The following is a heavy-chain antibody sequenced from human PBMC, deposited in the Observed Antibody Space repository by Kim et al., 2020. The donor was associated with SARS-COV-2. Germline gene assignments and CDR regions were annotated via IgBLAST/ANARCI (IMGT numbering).Heavy chain of an antibody. D-gene: IGHD1-1*01. CDR1: GGSFSGYY. J-gene: IGHJ4*02. CDR2: INHSGST. V-gene: IGHV4-34*01. Sequence: SETLSLTCAVYGGSFSGYYWSWIRQPPGKGLEWIGEINHSGSTNYNPSLKSRVTISVDTSKNQFSLKLSSVTAADTAVYYCARGRPWTGWGQGTLVTVSS. CDR3: ARGRPWTG.